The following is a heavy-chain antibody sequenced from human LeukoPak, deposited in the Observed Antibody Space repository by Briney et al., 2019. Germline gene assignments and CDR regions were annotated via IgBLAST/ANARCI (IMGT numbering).Heavy chain of an antibody. V-gene: IGHV4-34*01. CDR2: INHSGST. CDR3: ARVKDGYNPSYFDY. J-gene: IGHJ4*02. D-gene: IGHD5-24*01. Sequence: PSETLSLTCAVYGGSFSGYYWSWIRQPPGKGLEWIGEINHSGSTNYNPSLKSRVTISVDTSKNQFSLKLSSVTAADTAVYYCARVKDGYNPSYFDYWGQGTLVTVSP. CDR1: GGSFSGYY.